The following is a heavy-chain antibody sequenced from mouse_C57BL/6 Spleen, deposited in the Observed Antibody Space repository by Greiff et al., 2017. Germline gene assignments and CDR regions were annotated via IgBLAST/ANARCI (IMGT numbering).Heavy chain of an antibody. CDR1: GYTFTSYG. CDR2: IYPRSGNT. J-gene: IGHJ2*01. Sequence: VKLMESGAELARPGASVKLSCKASGYTFTSYGISWVKQRTGQGLEWIGEIYPRSGNTYYNEKFKGKATLTADKSSSTAYMELRSLTSEDSAVYFCASYYGNSYFDYWGQGTTLTVSS. V-gene: IGHV1-81*01. CDR3: ASYYGNSYFDY. D-gene: IGHD2-1*01.